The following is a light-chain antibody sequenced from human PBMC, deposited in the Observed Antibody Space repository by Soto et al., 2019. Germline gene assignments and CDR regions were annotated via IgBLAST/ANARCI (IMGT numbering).Light chain of an antibody. CDR3: QQYGSSPTYT. V-gene: IGKV3-20*01. Sequence: EIVLTQSPGTLPLSPGERATLSCRASQSVSSSYLAWYQQKPGQAPRLLIYRASSRATGIPDRFSGSGSGTDFTLTISRLEPEDFAVYYCQQYGSSPTYTFGQGTKLEIK. CDR1: QSVSSSY. J-gene: IGKJ2*01. CDR2: RAS.